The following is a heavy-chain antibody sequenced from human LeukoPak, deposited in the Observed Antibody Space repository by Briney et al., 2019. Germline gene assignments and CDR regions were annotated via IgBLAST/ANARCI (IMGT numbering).Heavy chain of an antibody. J-gene: IGHJ4*02. V-gene: IGHV4-4*07. CDR3: ARGMVRGVGDFDY. D-gene: IGHD3-10*01. CDR1: GGSIRSYF. Sequence: SETLSLTCTVSGGSIRSYFWSWIRQSAGKGLEWIGRICTSGSTSYNPSLKSPVTMSVDTSKNQFSLKLSSVTAADTAVYYCARGMVRGVGDFDYWGQGTLVTVSS. CDR2: ICTSGST.